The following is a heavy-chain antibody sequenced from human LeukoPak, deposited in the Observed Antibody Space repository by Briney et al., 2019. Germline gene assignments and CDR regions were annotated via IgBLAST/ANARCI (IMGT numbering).Heavy chain of an antibody. CDR2: VKPNTGDT. Sequence: VKVSCKASGYTFTGYFMHWVRQAPGQGLEWMGWVKPNTGDTQYAQKFQGRVTMSRDTTASTAYMELSRLTSDDTAMYYCARLSGNYAYWGQGTLVTVFS. J-gene: IGHJ4*02. D-gene: IGHD1-26*01. CDR3: ARLSGNYAY. CDR1: GYTFTGYF. V-gene: IGHV1-2*02.